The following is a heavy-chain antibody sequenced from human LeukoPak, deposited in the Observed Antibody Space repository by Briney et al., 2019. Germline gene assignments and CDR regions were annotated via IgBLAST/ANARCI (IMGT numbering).Heavy chain of an antibody. CDR2: IYYSGST. D-gene: IGHD3-22*01. Sequence: SSETLSLTCTVSGGSISSVDYYWSWIRQPPGKGLEWIGYIYYSGSTYYNPSLKSRVTISVDTSKNQFSLKLSSVTAADTAVYYCAREIDYDSSGYHFDYWGQGTLVTVSS. J-gene: IGHJ4*02. V-gene: IGHV4-30-4*01. CDR3: AREIDYDSSGYHFDY. CDR1: GGSISSVDYY.